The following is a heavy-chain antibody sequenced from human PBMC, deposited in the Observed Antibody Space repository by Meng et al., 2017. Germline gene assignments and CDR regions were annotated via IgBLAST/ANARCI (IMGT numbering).Heavy chain of an antibody. V-gene: IGHV3-74*03. CDR2: INTDASST. CDR1: GFTFSSYN. J-gene: IGHJ4*02. D-gene: IGHD3-9*01. CDR3: ARDADWVIFDH. Sequence: EVRLVGSGGGLVQPGGSLRLSCAASGFTFSSYNMHWVRQTPGEGLVWVSRINTDASSTTYADSVKGRFTISRDDAKNTVYLQMNSLRAEDTAVDYCARDADWVIFDHWGQGALVPSPQ.